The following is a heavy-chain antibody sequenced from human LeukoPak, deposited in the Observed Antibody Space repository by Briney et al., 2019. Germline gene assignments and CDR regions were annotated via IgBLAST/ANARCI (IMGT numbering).Heavy chain of an antibody. CDR2: ISYDGSNK. J-gene: IGHJ4*02. Sequence: PGGSLRLSCAASGFTFSSYAMHWVRQAPGKGLEWVAVISYDGSNKHYADSVKGRFTISRDNSKNTLYLQMNSLRAEDTAVYYCARDGRGYSYGDYWGQETLVTVSS. D-gene: IGHD5-18*01. CDR3: ARDGRGYSYGDY. CDR1: GFTFSSYA. V-gene: IGHV3-30-3*01.